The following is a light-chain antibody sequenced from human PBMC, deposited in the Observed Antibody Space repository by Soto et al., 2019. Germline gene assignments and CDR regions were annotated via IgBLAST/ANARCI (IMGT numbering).Light chain of an antibody. J-gene: IGKJ1*01. CDR2: GAF. CDR3: HQYDSWT. CDR1: PSVTNY. V-gene: IGKV3-20*01. Sequence: EIVLTQSPATLSLSPGERATLSCRASPSVTNYLAWYQQKPGQAPRLVIYGAFNRATGIPARFSGSGSGTDFTLTISRLEPEDFAVYYCHQYDSWTFGQGTKVDI.